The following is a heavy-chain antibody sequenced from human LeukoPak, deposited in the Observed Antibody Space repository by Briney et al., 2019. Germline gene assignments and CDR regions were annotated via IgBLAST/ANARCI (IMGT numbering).Heavy chain of an antibody. D-gene: IGHD6-13*01. CDR3: ARRIAAASVGIVY. J-gene: IGHJ4*02. CDR2: MNPDSGNT. V-gene: IGHV1-8*01. Sequence: ASVKVSRKSSVHTFTSYVSNWVRQATGQGLEWMGWMNPDSGNTGYAQKFQGRITSTRTPSISTAYMELSSLTSEDRAVYYCARRIAAASVGIVYWGQGTLVTVSS. CDR1: VHTFTSYV.